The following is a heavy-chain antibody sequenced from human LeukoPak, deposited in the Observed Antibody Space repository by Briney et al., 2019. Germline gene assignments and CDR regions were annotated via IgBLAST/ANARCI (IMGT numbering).Heavy chain of an antibody. D-gene: IGHD6-6*01. V-gene: IGHV1-8*02. CDR1: GYTFTGYY. CDR3: ARGAPYVQPKRSIAARSSLPRKLYWFDP. CDR2: MNPNSGNT. J-gene: IGHJ5*02. Sequence: ASVKVSCKASGYTFTGYYMHWVRQAPGQGLEWMGWMNPNSGNTGYAQKFQGRVTMTRNTSISTAYMELSSLRSEDTAVYYCARGAPYVQPKRSIAARSSLPRKLYWFDPWGQGTLVTVSS.